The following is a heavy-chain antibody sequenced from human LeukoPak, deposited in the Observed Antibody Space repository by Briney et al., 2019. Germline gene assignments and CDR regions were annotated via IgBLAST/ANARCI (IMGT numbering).Heavy chain of an antibody. CDR1: GFTFSSYW. Sequence: PGGSLRLSCAASGFTFSSYWMHWVRQAPGKGLVWVSRINSDGSSTSYAGSVKGRFTISRDNAKNTLYLQMNSLRAEDTAVYYCARRLVVRGVIIYPDDAFDIWGQGTKVTVSS. D-gene: IGHD3-10*01. V-gene: IGHV3-74*01. J-gene: IGHJ3*02. CDR2: INSDGSST. CDR3: ARRLVVRGVIIYPDDAFDI.